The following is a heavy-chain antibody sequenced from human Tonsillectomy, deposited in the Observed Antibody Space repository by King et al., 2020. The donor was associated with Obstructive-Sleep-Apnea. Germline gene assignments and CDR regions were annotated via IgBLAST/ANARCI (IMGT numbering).Heavy chain of an antibody. Sequence: HVQLQQWGAGLLKPSETLSLTCAVYGGSFSGYWTWIRQPPGKGLEWVGEINRSGSSNYSPSLKSRVTISVDTSRNQFSLRLSSVTAADMAVYYCARSTFLKSGYDFFDFWGQGTLVTVSS. CDR2: INRSGSS. D-gene: IGHD5-12*01. J-gene: IGHJ4*02. V-gene: IGHV4-34*01. CDR3: ARSTFLKSGYDFFDF. CDR1: GGSFSGY.